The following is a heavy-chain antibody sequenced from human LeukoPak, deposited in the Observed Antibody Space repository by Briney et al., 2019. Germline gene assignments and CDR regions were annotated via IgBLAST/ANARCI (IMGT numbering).Heavy chain of an antibody. V-gene: IGHV1-69*05. CDR1: GGTFSSYA. J-gene: IGHJ3*02. D-gene: IGHD3-10*02. CDR3: ARDMFAVHYRGRSGAFDI. Sequence: ASVKVSCKASGGTFSSYAISWVRQAPGQGLEWMGRIIPIFGTANYAQKFQGRVTFTTDESTSTAYMELSSLRSEDTAVYYCARDMFAVHYRGRSGAFDIWGQGTMVTVSS. CDR2: IIPIFGTA.